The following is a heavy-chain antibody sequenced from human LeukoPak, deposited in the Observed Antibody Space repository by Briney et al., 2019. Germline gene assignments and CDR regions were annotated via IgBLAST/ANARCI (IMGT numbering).Heavy chain of an antibody. J-gene: IGHJ4*02. Sequence: GGSLRLSCAASGFTFSSYGMHWVRQAPGKGLEWVAFIRYDGSNKYYADSVKGRFTISRDNSKNTLYLQMNSLRAEDTAVYYCAKDRWGAVASFDYWGQGTLVTVSS. CDR2: IRYDGSNK. CDR3: AKDRWGAVASFDY. D-gene: IGHD6-19*01. CDR1: GFTFSSYG. V-gene: IGHV3-30*02.